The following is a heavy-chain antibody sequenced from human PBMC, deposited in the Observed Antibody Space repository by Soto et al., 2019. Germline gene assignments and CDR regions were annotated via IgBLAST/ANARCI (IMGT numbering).Heavy chain of an antibody. CDR1: GGTFSSYA. CDR2: IIPIFGTA. D-gene: IGHD3-22*01. J-gene: IGHJ4*02. CDR3: ARPRYYYDSSGYFLEY. V-gene: IGHV1-69*01. Sequence: PGGSLRLSCKASGGTFSSYAISWVRQAPGQGFEWMGGIIPIFGTANYAQKFQGRVTITADESTSTAYMELSSLRSEDTAVYYCARPRYYYDSSGYFLEYWGQGTLVTVSS.